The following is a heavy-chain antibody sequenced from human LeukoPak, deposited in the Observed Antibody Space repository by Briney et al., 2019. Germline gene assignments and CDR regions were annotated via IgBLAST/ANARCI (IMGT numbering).Heavy chain of an antibody. V-gene: IGHV4-34*01. J-gene: IGHJ6*02. Sequence: SETLSLTCAVYGGSFSGYYWSWIRQPPGKGLEWIGEINHSGSTNYNPSLKSRVTISVDTSKNQFSLKLSSVTAADTAVYYCARGLIVVVPAATERYYYGMDVWGQGTTVTVSS. CDR2: INHSGST. D-gene: IGHD2-2*01. CDR3: ARGLIVVVPAATERYYYGMDV. CDR1: GGSFSGYY.